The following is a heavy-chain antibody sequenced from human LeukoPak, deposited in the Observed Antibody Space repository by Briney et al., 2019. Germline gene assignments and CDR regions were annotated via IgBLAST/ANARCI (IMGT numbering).Heavy chain of an antibody. V-gene: IGHV3-7*01. J-gene: IGHJ4*02. D-gene: IGHD3-22*01. CDR2: IKQDGREK. Sequence: TGGSLRLSCAASGFTFSSYWMSWVRQAPGKGLEWVANIKQDGREKYYVDSVKGRFTISRDNANNSLYLQMNSLRAEDTAVYYCARITMIVGFDYWGQGTLVTVSS. CDR1: GFTFSSYW. CDR3: ARITMIVGFDY.